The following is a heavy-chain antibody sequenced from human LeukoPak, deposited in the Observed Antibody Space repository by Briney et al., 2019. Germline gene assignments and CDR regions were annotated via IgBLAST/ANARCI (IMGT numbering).Heavy chain of an antibody. J-gene: IGHJ4*02. CDR2: ISAYNGNT. V-gene: IGHV1-18*01. CDR3: ARDLQWLLDY. CDR1: GYTFTSYD. Sequence: ASVKVSCKASGYTFTSYDINWVRQAPGQGLEWMGWISAYNGNTNYAQKLQGRVTMTTDTSTSTAYMELRSLRSGDTAVYYCARDLQWLLDYWGQGTLVTVSS. D-gene: IGHD3-22*01.